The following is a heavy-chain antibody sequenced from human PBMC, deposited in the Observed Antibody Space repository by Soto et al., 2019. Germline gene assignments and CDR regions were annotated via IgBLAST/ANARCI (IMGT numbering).Heavy chain of an antibody. Sequence: EASVKVSCKASGYTFTGYYMHWVGQAPGQGLEWMGWINPNSGGTNYAQKFQGRVTMTRDTSISTAYMELSRLRSDDTAVYYCARDIFVSVAGTPNYYYYGMEVWGQGTTVTVSS. CDR2: INPNSGGT. CDR3: ARDIFVSVAGTPNYYYYGMEV. D-gene: IGHD6-19*01. V-gene: IGHV1-2*02. CDR1: GYTFTGYY. J-gene: IGHJ6*02.